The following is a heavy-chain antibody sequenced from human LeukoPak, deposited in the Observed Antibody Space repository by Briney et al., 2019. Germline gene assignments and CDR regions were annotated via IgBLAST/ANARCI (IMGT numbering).Heavy chain of an antibody. V-gene: IGHV3-23*01. Sequence: GGSLRLSCAASGFTFSSYAMSWVRQAPGKGLEWVSAISGSGGSTYYADSVKGRFTISRDNSKNTLYLQMNSLRAEDTAVYYCAKVRWLHPNPPLDYWGQGTLVTVSS. CDR2: ISGSGGST. CDR1: GFTFSSYA. D-gene: IGHD5-24*01. J-gene: IGHJ4*02. CDR3: AKVRWLHPNPPLDY.